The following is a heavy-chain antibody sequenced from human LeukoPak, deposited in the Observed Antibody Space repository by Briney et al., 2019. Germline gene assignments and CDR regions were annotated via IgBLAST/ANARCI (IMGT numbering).Heavy chain of an antibody. V-gene: IGHV4-39*01. CDR1: GGSISSSSYY. J-gene: IGHJ5*02. D-gene: IGHD2-2*01. Sequence: SETLSLTCTVSGGSISSSSYYWGWIRQPPGEGLEWIGSIYYSGSTYYNPSLKSRVTISVDTSKNQFSLKLSSVTAADTAVYYCARAFFWQYQLPTQFDPWGQGTLVTVSS. CDR3: ARAFFWQYQLPTQFDP. CDR2: IYYSGST.